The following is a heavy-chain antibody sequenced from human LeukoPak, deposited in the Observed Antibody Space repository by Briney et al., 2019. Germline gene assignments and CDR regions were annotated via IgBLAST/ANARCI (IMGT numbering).Heavy chain of an antibody. CDR2: INAGNGNT. CDR1: GYTFTSYA. CDR3: ARGHPLGIVGATTDWYFDL. D-gene: IGHD1-26*01. V-gene: IGHV1-3*01. J-gene: IGHJ2*01. Sequence: GASVKVSCKASGYTFTSYAMHWVRQAPGQRLEWMGWINAGNGNTKYSQKFQGRVTITRDTSASTAYMELSSLRSEDTAVYYCARGHPLGIVGATTDWYFDLWGRGTLVTVSS.